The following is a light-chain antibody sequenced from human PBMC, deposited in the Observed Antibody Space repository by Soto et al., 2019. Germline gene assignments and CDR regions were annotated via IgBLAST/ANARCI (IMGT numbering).Light chain of an antibody. CDR2: GAS. CDR3: QQYGTSPLMYT. CDR1: QSIINNY. Sequence: ESVLTQSPGSLSLSPGETATLSCRASQSIINNYLAWYQQKPGQAPRLLIYGASIRATGVPDRFSGSGSGTDFTLTITRLEAEDFAVYYCQQYGTSPLMYTFGPGTQLGVK. J-gene: IGKJ2*01. V-gene: IGKV3-20*01.